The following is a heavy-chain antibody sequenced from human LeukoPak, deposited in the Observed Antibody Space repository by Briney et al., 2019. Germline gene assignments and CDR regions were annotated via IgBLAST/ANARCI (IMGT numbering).Heavy chain of an antibody. CDR3: VRVFTMVRGAGNPGY. D-gene: IGHD3-10*01. V-gene: IGHV1-8*01. CDR1: GYTFTSYD. Sequence: EASVKVSCKASGYTFTSYDINWVRQATGQGLEWMGWMNPNSGNTGYAQKFQGRVTMTRNTSISTAYMELSSLRSEDTAVYYCVRVFTMVRGAGNPGYWGQGTLVTVSS. CDR2: MNPNSGNT. J-gene: IGHJ4*02.